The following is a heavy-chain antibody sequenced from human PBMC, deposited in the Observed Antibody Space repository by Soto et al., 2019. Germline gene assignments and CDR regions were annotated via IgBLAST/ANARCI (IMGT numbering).Heavy chain of an antibody. D-gene: IGHD3-22*01. J-gene: IGHJ4*02. CDR1: GFTFSDYY. CDR3: ARFETYYYDSSGFPKY. Sequence: GGSLRLSCAASGFTFSDYYMSWIRQAPGKGLEWVSYISTSSSYRDYADSVKGRFTISRDNAKNSLYLQMNSLRAEDTAVYYCARFETYYYDSSGFPKYWGQGTLVTVSS. V-gene: IGHV3-11*03. CDR2: ISTSSSYR.